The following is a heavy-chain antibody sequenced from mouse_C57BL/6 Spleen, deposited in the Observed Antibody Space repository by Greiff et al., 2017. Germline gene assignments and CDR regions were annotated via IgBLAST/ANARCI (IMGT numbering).Heavy chain of an antibody. J-gene: IGHJ4*01. V-gene: IGHV1-59*01. CDR3: ARYGTTVWDYYAMDY. D-gene: IGHD1-1*01. Sequence: QVQLQQPGAELVRPGTSVKLSCKASGYTFTRYWMHWVKQRPGQGLEWLGVLAPSASYTNYNQKFQGKATLPVDPSSSTAYMQLSSLTSEDAAVYYCARYGTTVWDYYAMDYWGQGTSVTVSS. CDR2: LAPSASYT. CDR1: GYTFTRYW.